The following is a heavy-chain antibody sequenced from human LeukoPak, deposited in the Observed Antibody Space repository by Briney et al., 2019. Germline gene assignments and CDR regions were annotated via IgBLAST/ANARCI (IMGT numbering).Heavy chain of an antibody. D-gene: IGHD6-19*01. CDR3: ARVGGWHDAFDI. V-gene: IGHV1-2*02. J-gene: IGHJ3*02. Sequence: ASVKVSCKASGYTFTGYYMHWVRQAPGQGLEWMGWINPNSGGTNYARKFQGRVTMTRDTSISTAYMELSRLRSDDTAVYYCARVGGWHDAFDIWGQGTMVTVSS. CDR2: INPNSGGT. CDR1: GYTFTGYY.